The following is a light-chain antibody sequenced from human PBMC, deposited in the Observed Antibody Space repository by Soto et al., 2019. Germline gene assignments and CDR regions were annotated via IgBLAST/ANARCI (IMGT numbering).Light chain of an antibody. Sequence: QLVLTQPPSASGTPGQRVTISCSGSSSNIGRNTVNWYQQLPGTAPKLLIYSSSQRPSGVPDRFSGSKSGTSASLAISGLQSEDEADYFCAAWDDSLNGHVEFGGGTKLTVL. CDR3: AAWDDSLNGHVE. J-gene: IGLJ2*01. V-gene: IGLV1-44*01. CDR1: SSNIGRNT. CDR2: SSS.